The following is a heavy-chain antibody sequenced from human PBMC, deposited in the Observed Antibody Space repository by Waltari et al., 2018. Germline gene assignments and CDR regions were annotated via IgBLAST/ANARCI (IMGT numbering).Heavy chain of an antibody. J-gene: IGHJ5*02. D-gene: IGHD3-10*01. Sequence: VQRVEAVGGLVEPVWSVRLCCAAPGFSFVDPWLNWCSQVPGKGPVWVSRINIDVSSTIYADSVKGRFTISRDNAKNTLYLQMNRLRADDTAVYYCVRRSIRGYMKEGPNWFDPWGQGTLVTVSS. CDR1: GFSFVDPW. CDR3: VRRSIRGYMKEGPNWFDP. V-gene: IGHV3-74*01. CDR2: INIDVSST.